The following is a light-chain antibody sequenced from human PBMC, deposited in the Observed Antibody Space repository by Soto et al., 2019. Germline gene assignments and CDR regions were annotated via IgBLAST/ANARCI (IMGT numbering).Light chain of an antibody. CDR1: SSDIGGYNY. V-gene: IGLV2-14*01. Sequence: QYVLPQPASMSWCPGQAVTISYAVTSSDIGGYNYVSWYQHHPGKAPKLIIYDVSSRPSGVSHRFSGSKSGNTASLTISGLQAEDEADYYCSSFSVGRPLFGTGTKVTVL. CDR3: SSFSVGRPL. CDR2: DVS. J-gene: IGLJ1*01.